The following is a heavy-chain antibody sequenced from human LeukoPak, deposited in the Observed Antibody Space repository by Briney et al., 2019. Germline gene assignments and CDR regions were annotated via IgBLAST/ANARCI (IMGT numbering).Heavy chain of an antibody. CDR3: VRDDGYLGY. V-gene: IGHV3-30*03. J-gene: IGHJ4*02. CDR1: GFTFSSYG. CDR2: ISYDGSNK. D-gene: IGHD6-25*01. Sequence: GRSLRLSCAASGFTFSSYGMHWVRQAPGKGLEWVAVISYDGSNKYYADSVKGRFTISRDNSKNTLYLQMNSLRAEDTAVYYCVRDDGYLGYWGQGTLVTVSS.